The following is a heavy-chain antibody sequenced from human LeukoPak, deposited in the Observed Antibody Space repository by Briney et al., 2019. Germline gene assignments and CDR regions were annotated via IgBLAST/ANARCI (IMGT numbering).Heavy chain of an antibody. CDR2: IGDSGEIE. Sequence: HSGGSLTLSCEASGLILRGHAMSWVRQAPGKGLEWVSGIGDSGEIERYADSVKGRFTISRDNFRNTVYLEMRSLRPEDTAVYYCAKGYSSGWTPFDYWGRGTQVTVSS. V-gene: IGHV3-23*01. D-gene: IGHD6-19*01. CDR1: GLILRGHA. J-gene: IGHJ4*02. CDR3: AKGYSSGWTPFDY.